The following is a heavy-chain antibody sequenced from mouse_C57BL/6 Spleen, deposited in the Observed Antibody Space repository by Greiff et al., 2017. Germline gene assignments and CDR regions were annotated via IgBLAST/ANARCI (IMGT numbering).Heavy chain of an antibody. CDR2: IDPETGGT. V-gene: IGHV1-15*01. J-gene: IGHJ2*01. CDR3: TRGVYGSSFFDY. Sequence: VQVVESGAELVRPGASVTLSCKASGYTFTDYEMHWVKQTPVHGLEWIGAIDPETGGTAYNQKFKGKAILTADKSSSTAYMELRSLTSEDSAVYYCTRGVYGSSFFDYWGQGTTLTVSS. D-gene: IGHD1-1*01. CDR1: GYTFTDYE.